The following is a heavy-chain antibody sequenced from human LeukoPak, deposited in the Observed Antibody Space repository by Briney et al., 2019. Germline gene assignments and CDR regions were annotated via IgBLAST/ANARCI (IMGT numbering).Heavy chain of an antibody. CDR1: GYTFTGYY. CDR2: INPNSGGT. J-gene: IGHJ4*02. D-gene: IGHD1-7*01. V-gene: IGHV1-2*02. Sequence: ASVKVSCKASGYTFTGYYMHWVRQAPGQGLEWMGWINPNSGGTNYAQKFQGRVTMTRDTSISTAYMELSRLRSDDTAVYYRARDTRGTTTGLGLAYWGQGTLVTVSS. CDR3: ARDTRGTTTGLGLAY.